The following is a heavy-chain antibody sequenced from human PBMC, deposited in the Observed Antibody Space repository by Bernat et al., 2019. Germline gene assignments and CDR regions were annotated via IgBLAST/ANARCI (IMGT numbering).Heavy chain of an antibody. V-gene: IGHV4-34*01. J-gene: IGHJ4*02. D-gene: IGHD5-18*01. Sequence: QVQLQQWGAGLLKPSETLSLTCAVYGGSFSGYYWSWLRQPPGKGLEWIGEINHSGSTNYNPSLKSRVTISVNTSKNLFSLMLSSVTAADTAEYYCARSGYGYGSPRNFDYWGQGALVTVSS. CDR1: GGSFSGYY. CDR2: INHSGST. CDR3: ARSGYGYGSPRNFDY.